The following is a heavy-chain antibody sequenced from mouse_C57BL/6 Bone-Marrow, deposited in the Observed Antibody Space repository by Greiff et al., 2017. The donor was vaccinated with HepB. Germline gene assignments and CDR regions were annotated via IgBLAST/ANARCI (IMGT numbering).Heavy chain of an antibody. CDR2: IYPGDGDT. J-gene: IGHJ2*01. Sequence: VKLQQSGPELVKPGASVKISCKASGYAFSSSWMNWVKQRPGKGLEWIGRIYPGDGDTNYNGKFKGKATLTADKSSSTAYMQLSSLSSEDSAVYFCARDGNYGGGDYWGQGTTLTVSS. CDR3: ARDGNYGGGDY. CDR1: GYAFSSSW. V-gene: IGHV1-82*01. D-gene: IGHD2-1*01.